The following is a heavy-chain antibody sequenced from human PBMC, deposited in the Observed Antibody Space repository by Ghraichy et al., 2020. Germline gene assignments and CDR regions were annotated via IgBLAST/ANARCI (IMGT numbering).Heavy chain of an antibody. CDR2: ISSSSSYI. CDR1: GFTFSSYS. Sequence: GGSLRLSCAASGFTFSSYSMNWVRQAPGKGLEWVSSISSSSSYIHYADSVKGRFTISRDNAKNSLYVQMNSLRAEDTAVYYCARAPGSCHSWFHYYYFDLWGRGTLVTVSS. CDR3: ARAPGSCHSWFHYYYFDL. D-gene: IGHD2-8*01. V-gene: IGHV3-21*01. J-gene: IGHJ2*01.